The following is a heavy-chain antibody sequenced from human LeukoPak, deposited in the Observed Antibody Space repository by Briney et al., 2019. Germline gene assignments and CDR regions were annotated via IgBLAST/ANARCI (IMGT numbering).Heavy chain of an antibody. CDR2: IRYDGSNK. D-gene: IGHD3-9*01. V-gene: IGHV3-30*02. J-gene: IGHJ5*02. CDR1: GFTFSSYG. Sequence: GGSLRLSCAASGFTFSSYGMHWVRQAPGKGLEWVAFIRYDGSNKYYADSVKGRFTISRDNSKNTLYLQMNSLRAEDTAVYYCAKDPGRYFDWLSNSPPIGFDPWGQGTLVTVSS. CDR3: AKDPGRYFDWLSNSPPIGFDP.